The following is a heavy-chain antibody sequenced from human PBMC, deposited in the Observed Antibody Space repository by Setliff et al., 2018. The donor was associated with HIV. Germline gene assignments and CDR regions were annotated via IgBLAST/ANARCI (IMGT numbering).Heavy chain of an antibody. CDR3: ARDRIEVLADSPHDVFDI. V-gene: IGHV4-4*07. CDR2: VHNSAGS. D-gene: IGHD3-22*01. Sequence: SETLSLTCAVSGDSVSGYYWSWIRQPAGRGLEWIGRVHNSAGSNYNPSLKSRVTMSVDTAKNQLSLKLTAVSAADTAVYYCARDRIEVLADSPHDVFDIWGRGIMVTISS. J-gene: IGHJ3*02. CDR1: GDSVSGYY.